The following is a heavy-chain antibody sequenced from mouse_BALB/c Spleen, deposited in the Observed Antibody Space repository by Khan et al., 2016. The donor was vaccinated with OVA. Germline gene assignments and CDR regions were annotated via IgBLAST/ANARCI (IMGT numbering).Heavy chain of an antibody. Sequence: QIQLVQSGPELKKPGETVRISCKASGYTFTTAGMQWVQKMPGKGLKWIGWINTHSGVPKYAEDFKGRFAFSLETSASTAYLQISNLKNEYTATYFCARSYRYYWYFDVGGAGTTVTVSS. D-gene: IGHD2-14*01. J-gene: IGHJ1*01. CDR2: INTHSGVP. V-gene: IGHV9-4*02. CDR3: ARSYRYYWYFDV. CDR1: GYTFTTAG.